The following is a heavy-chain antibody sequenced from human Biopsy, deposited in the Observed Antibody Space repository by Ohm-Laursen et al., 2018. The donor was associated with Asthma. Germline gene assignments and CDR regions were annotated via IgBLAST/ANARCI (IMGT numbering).Heavy chain of an antibody. CDR2: IYRNGDT. J-gene: IGHJ4*02. CDR1: GDSIDSGDYS. D-gene: IGHD2-21*02. CDR3: ARGWNCGGDCYSLDS. V-gene: IGHV4-30-2*06. Sequence: PSQTLSLTCAVSGDSIDSGDYSWTRIRQSPGVGLEWIGYIYRNGDTYYNPTLKNRVTISIDRSKNQFSLRRRSVTAADTAVYYCARGWNCGGDCYSLDSWGQGTLVTVSS.